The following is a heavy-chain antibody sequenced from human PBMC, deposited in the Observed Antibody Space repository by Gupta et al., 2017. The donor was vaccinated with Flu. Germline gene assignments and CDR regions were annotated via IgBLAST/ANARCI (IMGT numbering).Heavy chain of an antibody. J-gene: IGHJ4*02. CDR3: VKGDRISGWAN. Sequence: VVRVPGRGLEGCIVVVGRGGGTYYSASLKGRFTISIDNSKNTLYLQMNSLRAEDTAVYYCVKGDRISGWANWGQGTLVTVSS. CDR2: VVGRGGGT. V-gene: IGHV3-23*01. D-gene: IGHD6-19*01.